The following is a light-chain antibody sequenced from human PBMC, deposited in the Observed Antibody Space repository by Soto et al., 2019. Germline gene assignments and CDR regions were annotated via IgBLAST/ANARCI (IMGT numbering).Light chain of an antibody. CDR3: QSYDSSLSGVV. CDR1: SSNIGAGYD. V-gene: IGLV1-40*01. J-gene: IGLJ2*01. Sequence: HYVLTQPPSVSGAPGQRVTISWTGSSSNIGAGYDVHWYQQLPGTAPKLLIYGNSNRPSGVPDRFSGSKSGTSASLAITGLHAEDEADYYCQSYDSSLSGVVFGGGTKLTVL. CDR2: GNS.